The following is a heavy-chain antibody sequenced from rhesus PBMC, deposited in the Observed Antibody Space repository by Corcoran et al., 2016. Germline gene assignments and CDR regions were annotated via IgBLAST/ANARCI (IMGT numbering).Heavy chain of an antibody. CDR3: TRRGSWRYYFDY. J-gene: IGHJ4*01. CDR2: ISESGGTI. CDR1: GFTFSSYE. V-gene: IGHV3-100*02. Sequence: DVQLVESGGGLVKPGGSLRLSCVASGFTFSSYEMHWVRQAPGKGLEWVSVISESGGTIYSEDSVKGRFTISRDNAKNSLFLQMNSLRAEDTAVYYCTRRGSWRYYFDYWGQGVLVTVSS. D-gene: IGHD6-25*01.